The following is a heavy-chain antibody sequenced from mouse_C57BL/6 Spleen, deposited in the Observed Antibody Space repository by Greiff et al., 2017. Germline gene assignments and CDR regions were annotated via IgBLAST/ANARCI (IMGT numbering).Heavy chain of an antibody. J-gene: IGHJ4*01. CDR1: GFSLTSYG. CDR2: IWGDGST. V-gene: IGHV2-3*01. Sequence: VKLVESGPGLVAPSQSLSITCTVSGFSLTSYGVSWVRQPPGTGLEWLGVIWGDGSTNYHSALISRLSISKDNYKSQVFVKLNSLQTDDTATYYCAKRGVPYYAMDYWGQGTSVTVSS. CDR3: AKRGVPYYAMDY.